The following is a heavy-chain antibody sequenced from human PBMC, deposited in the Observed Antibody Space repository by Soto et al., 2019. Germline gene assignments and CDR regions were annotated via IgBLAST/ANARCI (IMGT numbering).Heavy chain of an antibody. CDR3: ARVRYSSSWYYFDY. J-gene: IGHJ4*02. V-gene: IGHV1-18*01. CDR1: GYTFTSYG. Sequence: QVQLVQSGAEVKKPGASVKVSCKASGYTFTSYGISWVRQAPGQGLEWVGWISAYNGNTNYAQKLQGRVTMTTDTXXSTADMELRILRSDDTAVYYCARVRYSSSWYYFDYWGQATLVPCSS. D-gene: IGHD6-13*01. CDR2: ISAYNGNT.